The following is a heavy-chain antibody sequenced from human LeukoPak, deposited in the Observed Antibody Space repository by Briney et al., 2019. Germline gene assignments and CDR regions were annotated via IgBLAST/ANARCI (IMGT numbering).Heavy chain of an antibody. CDR3: ARVRSCSSTSCHRYYGADV. Sequence: GGSLRLSCAASGFSFSNFARTWVRQAPGKGLEWVSGISYSGGSTYYADSVKGRFTISRDNSKNTLYLEMSSLRAEDTAVYYCARVRSCSSTSCHRYYGADVWGQGTTVTVSS. J-gene: IGHJ6*02. D-gene: IGHD2-2*01. CDR2: ISYSGGST. V-gene: IGHV3-23*01. CDR1: GFSFSNFA.